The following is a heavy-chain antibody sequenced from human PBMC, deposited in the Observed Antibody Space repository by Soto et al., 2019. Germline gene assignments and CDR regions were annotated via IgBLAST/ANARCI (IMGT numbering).Heavy chain of an antibody. D-gene: IGHD2-8*01. Sequence: GASVKVSCKASGYTFTSYGISWVRQAPGQGLEWMGWISAYNGNTNYAQKLQGRVTMTTDTSTSTAYMELRSLRSDDTAVYYCARDLPSPIVLMDNPDATRFDYWGQGTLVTVSS. CDR3: ARDLPSPIVLMDNPDATRFDY. J-gene: IGHJ4*02. CDR1: GYTFTSYG. CDR2: ISAYNGNT. V-gene: IGHV1-18*01.